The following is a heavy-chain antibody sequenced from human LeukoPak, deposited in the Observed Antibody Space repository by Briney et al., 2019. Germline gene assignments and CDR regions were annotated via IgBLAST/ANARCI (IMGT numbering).Heavy chain of an antibody. CDR3: ARATGTYFDY. CDR2: ISSSSSYI. D-gene: IGHD1-1*01. V-gene: IGHV3-21*01. Sequence: FSGXSINWVRQAXGTGLEWVSSISSSSSYIYYADSVKGRFTISRDNAKNSLYLQMNSLRAEDTAVYYCARATGTYFDYWGQGTLVTVSS. CDR1: FSGXS. J-gene: IGHJ4*02.